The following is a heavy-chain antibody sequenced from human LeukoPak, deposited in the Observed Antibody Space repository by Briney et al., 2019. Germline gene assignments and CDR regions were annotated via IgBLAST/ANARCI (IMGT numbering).Heavy chain of an antibody. J-gene: IGHJ6*03. Sequence: GGSLRLSCAASGFTFSDAWMSWVRQAPGKGLEWVAVISYDGSNKYYADSVKGRFTISRDNSKNTLYLQMNSLRAEDTAVYYCARGIGYYYYMDVWGKGTTVTVSS. V-gene: IGHV3-30*03. CDR2: ISYDGSNK. CDR1: GFTFSDAW. CDR3: ARGIGYYYYMDV. D-gene: IGHD2-15*01.